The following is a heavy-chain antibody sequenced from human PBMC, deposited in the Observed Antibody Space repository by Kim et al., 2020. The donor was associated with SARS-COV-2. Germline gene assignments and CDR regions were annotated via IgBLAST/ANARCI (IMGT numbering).Heavy chain of an antibody. V-gene: IGHV4-39*01. D-gene: IGHD6-6*01. CDR1: GGSISSSSYY. CDR2: IYYSGST. Sequence: SETLSLTCTVSGGSISSSSYYWGWIRQPPGKGLEWIGSIYYSGSTYYNPSLKSRVTISVDTSKNQFSLKLSSVTAADTAVYYCARLLGWSPLEYSSSSSPFDPWGQGTLVTVSS. J-gene: IGHJ5*02. CDR3: ARLLGWSPLEYSSSSSPFDP.